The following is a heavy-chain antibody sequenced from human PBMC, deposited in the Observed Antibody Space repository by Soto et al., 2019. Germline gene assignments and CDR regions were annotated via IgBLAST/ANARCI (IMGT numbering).Heavy chain of an antibody. D-gene: IGHD2-8*01. CDR1: GFIFSSYG. CDR3: ARDGSRGDGADY. Sequence: QVQLVESGGGVVQPGRSLRLSCAASGFIFSSYGMHWDRQAPGKGLEWVAVIWYDGSNKYYADSVKGRFTISRDNSKNTLYLQMNSLRAEDTAVYYCARDGSRGDGADYWGQGTLVTVSS. J-gene: IGHJ4*02. CDR2: IWYDGSNK. V-gene: IGHV3-33*01.